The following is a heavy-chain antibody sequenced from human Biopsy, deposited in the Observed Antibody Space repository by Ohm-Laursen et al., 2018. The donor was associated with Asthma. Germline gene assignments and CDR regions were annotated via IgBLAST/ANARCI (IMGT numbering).Heavy chain of an antibody. Sequence: SLRLSCAASGFTFSTSWMTWVRQAPGKGLEWVSSILGNGVTTYYVDSVKGRFTISRDNSKNTVDLQMDSLRAEDTAVYYCARGDSSGWSHYYFDYWGQGTLVTVSS. V-gene: IGHV3-23*01. CDR3: ARGDSSGWSHYYFDY. J-gene: IGHJ4*02. CDR2: ILGNGVTT. CDR1: GFTFSTSW. D-gene: IGHD6-19*01.